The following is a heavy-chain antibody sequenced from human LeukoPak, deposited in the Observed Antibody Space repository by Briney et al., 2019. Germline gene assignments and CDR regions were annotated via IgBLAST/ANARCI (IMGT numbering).Heavy chain of an antibody. CDR2: ISWNSGSI. CDR3: AKGIISVGALDY. J-gene: IGHJ4*02. Sequence: GGSLRLSCAASGFTFDDYAMHWVRQAPGKGLEWVSGISWNSGSIGYADSVKGRFTISRDNAKNSLYLQMNSLRAEDTALYYCAKGIISVGALDYWGQGTLVTVSS. V-gene: IGHV3-9*01. D-gene: IGHD1-26*01. CDR1: GFTFDDYA.